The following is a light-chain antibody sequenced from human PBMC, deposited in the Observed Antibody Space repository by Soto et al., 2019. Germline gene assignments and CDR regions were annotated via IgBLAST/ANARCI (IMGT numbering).Light chain of an antibody. Sequence: QSALTQPASVSGSPGQSITISCTGTSSDIGDYNFVSWYQQHPGKAPKLMIYEVSNRPSGVSNRFSGSKSGNTASLTISGLQAEDEADYYCTSYTSSISLVLFGGGTKVTVL. CDR1: SSDIGDYNF. CDR3: TSYTSSISLVL. CDR2: EVS. V-gene: IGLV2-14*01. J-gene: IGLJ2*01.